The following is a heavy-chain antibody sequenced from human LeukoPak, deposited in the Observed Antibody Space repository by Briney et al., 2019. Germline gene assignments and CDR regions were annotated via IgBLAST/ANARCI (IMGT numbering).Heavy chain of an antibody. D-gene: IGHD3-22*01. CDR3: ATGNYYDSRGYYTFGH. Sequence: GGFLRLSCAASGFTFSRYWMHWVRQAPGKGLVWVSRINGDGSTTSYADSVKGGFTISRDNAKNTLYLQMNSLRAEDTAVYYCATGNYYDSRGYYTFGHWGQGTLVTVSS. J-gene: IGHJ1*01. CDR2: INGDGSTT. CDR1: GFTFSRYW. V-gene: IGHV3-74*01.